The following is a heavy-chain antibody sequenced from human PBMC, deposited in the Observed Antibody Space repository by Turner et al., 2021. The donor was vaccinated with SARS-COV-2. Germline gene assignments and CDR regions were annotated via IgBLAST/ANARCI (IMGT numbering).Heavy chain of an antibody. CDR1: GFTFRSYA. CDR3: ARGRGIVAAGGYYYYGMDV. J-gene: IGHJ6*02. D-gene: IGHD6-13*01. Sequence: QVQPVEPGGGVVQPGRSLRLSCAASGFTFRSYALHWVRQAPGKGLGWGAVISYDGSNKYYADSVKGRFTISRDNSKNTLYLQMNSLRAEDTAVYYCARGRGIVAAGGYYYYGMDVWGQGTTVTVSS. V-gene: IGHV3-30*04. CDR2: ISYDGSNK.